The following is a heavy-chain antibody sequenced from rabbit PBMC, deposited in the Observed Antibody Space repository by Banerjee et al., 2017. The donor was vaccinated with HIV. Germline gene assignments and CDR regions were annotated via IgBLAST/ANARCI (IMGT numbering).Heavy chain of an antibody. D-gene: IGHD8-1*01. CDR3: ARDAGSGAYIDGYFTL. Sequence: ARQAPGKGLEWIACINTITGDTVYASWAKGRFTISRTSSTTVTLQMTSLTAADTATYFCARDAGSGAYIDGYFTLWGPGTLVTVS. CDR2: INTITGDT. J-gene: IGHJ4*01. V-gene: IGHV1S40*01.